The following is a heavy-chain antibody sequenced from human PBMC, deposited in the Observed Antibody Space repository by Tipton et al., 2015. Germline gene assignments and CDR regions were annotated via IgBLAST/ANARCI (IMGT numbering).Heavy chain of an antibody. CDR2: IGIGGDT. CDR1: GFTLSSYD. D-gene: IGHD3-10*01. CDR3: VKGEFNSRRITMVRGATSPDS. Sequence: GSLRLSCAASGFTLSSYDMHWVRQGTGKGLEWVSTIGIGGDTHYPGSVKGRFTISRENAKNSLYLQMNSLRAGDTAVYYCVKGEFNSRRITMVRGATSPDSWGQGTLVTVSS. J-gene: IGHJ4*02. V-gene: IGHV3-13*01.